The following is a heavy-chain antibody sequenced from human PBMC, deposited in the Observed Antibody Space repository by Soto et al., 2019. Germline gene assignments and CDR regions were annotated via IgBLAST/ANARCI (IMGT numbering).Heavy chain of an antibody. J-gene: IGHJ5*02. CDR2: IWYDGSNK. V-gene: IGHV3-33*01. CDR3: ARAGGNYYGSEGWFDP. D-gene: IGHD3-10*01. Sequence: QVQLVESGGGVVQPGRSLRLSCAASGFTFSSYGMHWVRQAPGKGLEWVAVIWYDGSNKYYADSVKGRFTISRDNSKNTLDLQMNSLRAEDTAVYYCARAGGNYYGSEGWFDPWGQGTLVTVSS. CDR1: GFTFSSYG.